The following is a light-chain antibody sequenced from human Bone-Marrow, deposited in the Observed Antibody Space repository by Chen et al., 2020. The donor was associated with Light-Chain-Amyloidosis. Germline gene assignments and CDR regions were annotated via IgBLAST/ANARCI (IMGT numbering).Light chain of an antibody. V-gene: IGLV3-25*02. CDR2: RDT. Sequence: SYELTQPPSVSVSPGQTARITCSGDDLPTKYANWYKQKPGQAPVLVIHRDTERPSGLSERFSGSNSGNTATLTISRVEVGDEADYYCQVWETSSDHVIFVGGTMLTVL. CDR3: QVWETSSDHVI. J-gene: IGLJ2*01. CDR1: DLPTKY.